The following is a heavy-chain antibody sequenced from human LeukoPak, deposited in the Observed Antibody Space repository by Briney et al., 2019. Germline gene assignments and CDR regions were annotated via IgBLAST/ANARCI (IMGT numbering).Heavy chain of an antibody. Sequence: SETLSLTCTVSGGSISNYYWGWIRQPPGKGLEWIGSIYYSGSTYYNPSLKSRVTISVDTSKNQFSLKLSSVTAADTAVYYCARHAAARIFYYYCGMDVWGQGTTVTVSS. D-gene: IGHD6-6*01. V-gene: IGHV4-39*01. CDR3: ARHAAARIFYYYCGMDV. CDR1: GGSISNYY. CDR2: IYYSGST. J-gene: IGHJ6*02.